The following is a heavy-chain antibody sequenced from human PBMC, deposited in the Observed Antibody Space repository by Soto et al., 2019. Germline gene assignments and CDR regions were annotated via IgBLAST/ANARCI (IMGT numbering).Heavy chain of an antibody. D-gene: IGHD3-16*01. CDR3: GRTFRDGLLGLDP. J-gene: IGHJ5*02. Sequence: GESLKISCAASGFSLSDHCLHWVRQAPGKGLVWLSRLCHDGTIAIYSDSVKGRFSISSDIAKNTLYLQMTSLGAEDAAIYYCGRTFRDGLLGLDPWGQGTLVTVSS. CDR2: LCHDGTIA. V-gene: IGHV3-74*01. CDR1: GFSLSDHC.